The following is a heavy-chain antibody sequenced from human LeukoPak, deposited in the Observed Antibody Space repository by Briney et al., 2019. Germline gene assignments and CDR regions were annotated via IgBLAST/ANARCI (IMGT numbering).Heavy chain of an antibody. D-gene: IGHD3-10*01. V-gene: IGHV4-34*01. CDR2: ISHSGST. J-gene: IGHJ4*02. CDR3: ARGVRITMVRGYYFDY. CDR1: GGSFSGYY. Sequence: PSETLSLTCAVYGGSFSGYYWSWIRQPPGKGLEWIGEISHSGSTNYNPSLKSRVTISVDTSKNQFSLKLSSVTAADTAVYYCARGVRITMVRGYYFDYWGQGTLVTVSS.